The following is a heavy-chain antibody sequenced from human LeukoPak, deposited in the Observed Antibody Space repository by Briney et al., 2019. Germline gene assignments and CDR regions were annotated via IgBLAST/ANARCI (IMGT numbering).Heavy chain of an antibody. Sequence: SETLSLTCAVYGGSFSGYYWSWIRQPPGKGLEWIGEINHSGSTSYNPSLKSRVTISVDTSKNQFSLKLSSVTAADTAVYYCARVEYSSSTGPYYYYYYMDVWGKGTTVTVSS. V-gene: IGHV4-34*01. D-gene: IGHD6-6*01. CDR2: INHSGST. CDR1: GGSFSGYY. J-gene: IGHJ6*03. CDR3: ARVEYSSSTGPYYYYYYMDV.